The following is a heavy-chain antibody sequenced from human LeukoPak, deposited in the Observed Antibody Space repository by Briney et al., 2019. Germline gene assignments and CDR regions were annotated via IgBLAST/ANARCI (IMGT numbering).Heavy chain of an antibody. V-gene: IGHV3-66*01. J-gene: IGHJ4*02. CDR2: IYSGGST. CDR1: GFTFSSYW. D-gene: IGHD4-17*01. Sequence: GGSLRLSCAASGFTFSSYWMSWVRQAPGKGLEWVSVIYSGGSTYYADSVKGRFTISRDNAKNSLYLQMDSLRDEDTAVYYCARDRDYAFDYWGQGTLVTVSS. CDR3: ARDRDYAFDY.